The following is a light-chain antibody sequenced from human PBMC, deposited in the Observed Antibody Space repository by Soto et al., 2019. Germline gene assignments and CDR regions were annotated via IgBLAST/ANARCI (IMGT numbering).Light chain of an antibody. CDR1: EDVSDY. CDR3: QLYKNVILT. V-gene: IGKV1-33*01. J-gene: IGKJ4*01. Sequence: DLKMTQSPSSLSASVGDRVTLTCQASEDVSDYVNWYQQKPGRAPKLLIYDASKLETGVPSRFSGRRSGTDFSFTIRDRQPEDLANYYCQLYKNVILTFGGGTSVDI. CDR2: DAS.